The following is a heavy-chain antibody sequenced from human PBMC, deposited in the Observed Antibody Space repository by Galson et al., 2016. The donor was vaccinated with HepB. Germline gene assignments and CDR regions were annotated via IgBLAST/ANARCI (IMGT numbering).Heavy chain of an antibody. J-gene: IGHJ5*02. CDR3: ARELHTIGFLVLDP. CDR1: GFIFSNYG. D-gene: IGHD2/OR15-2a*01. CDR2: TWADGNNK. V-gene: IGHV3-33*01. Sequence: SLRLSCAGSGFIFSNYGLHWVRQAPGKGLEWVANTWADGNNKYYADSVKGRFTISKDNSKDTVYLQMDNLRADDTALYYCARELHTIGFLVLDPWGQGTRVTVSS.